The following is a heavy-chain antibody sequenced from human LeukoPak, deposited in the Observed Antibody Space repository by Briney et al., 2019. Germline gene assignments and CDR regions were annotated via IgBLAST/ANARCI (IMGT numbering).Heavy chain of an antibody. V-gene: IGHV4-34*01. J-gene: IGHJ4*02. CDR3: ARRSGYYLKPFDY. Sequence: SETLSLTCAVYGGSFSGYYWSWIRQPPGKGLEWIGEINHSGSTNYNPSLKSRVTISVDTSKNQFSLKLSSVTAADTAVYYCARRSGYYLKPFDYWGQGTLVTVSS. D-gene: IGHD3-22*01. CDR2: INHSGST. CDR1: GGSFSGYY.